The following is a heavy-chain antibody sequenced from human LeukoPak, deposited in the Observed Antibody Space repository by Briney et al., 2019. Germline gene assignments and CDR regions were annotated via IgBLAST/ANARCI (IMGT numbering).Heavy chain of an antibody. CDR3: AKELAAADNPAFDY. CDR2: ISGGGVST. V-gene: IGHV3-23*01. D-gene: IGHD6-13*01. CDR1: GSTFTNYA. J-gene: IGHJ4*02. Sequence: PGGSLRLSCAASGSTFTNYAMSWVRQAPGKGLEWVSAISGGGVSTYYADSVKGRFTISRDNSKNTLYLQMNSLRADDTAVYYCAKELAAADNPAFDYWGQGILVTVSS.